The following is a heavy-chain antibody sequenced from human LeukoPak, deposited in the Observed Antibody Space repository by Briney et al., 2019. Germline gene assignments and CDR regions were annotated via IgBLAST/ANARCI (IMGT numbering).Heavy chain of an antibody. D-gene: IGHD5-12*01. Sequence: GGSLRLSCAASGFTFSNYWMSWVRQPPGKGLEWVANIKQDGSEKYYVDSVKGRFTISRDNAKNSLYLQVNSLRAEDTAVYYCAKGGGYEFDYWGQGTLVTVSS. CDR1: GFTFSNYW. J-gene: IGHJ4*02. CDR2: IKQDGSEK. CDR3: AKGGGYEFDY. V-gene: IGHV3-7*01.